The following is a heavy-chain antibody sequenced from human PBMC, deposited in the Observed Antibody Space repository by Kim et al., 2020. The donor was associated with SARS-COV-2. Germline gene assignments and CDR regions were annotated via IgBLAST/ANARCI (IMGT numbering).Heavy chain of an antibody. Sequence: SETLSLTCTVSGGSISSGGYYWSWIRQHPGKGLEWIGYIYYSGSTYYNPSLKSRVTISVDTSKNQFSLKLSSVTAADTAVYYCARGRNYDYVWGSYRSYYFDYWGQGTLVTVSS. CDR1: GGSISSGGYY. CDR2: IYYSGST. CDR3: ARGRNYDYVWGSYRSYYFDY. J-gene: IGHJ4*02. D-gene: IGHD3-16*02. V-gene: IGHV4-31*03.